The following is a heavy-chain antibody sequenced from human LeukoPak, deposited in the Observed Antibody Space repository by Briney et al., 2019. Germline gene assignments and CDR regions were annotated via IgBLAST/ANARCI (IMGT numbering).Heavy chain of an antibody. CDR3: ARGDYGDYRVFYTLFDY. V-gene: IGHV5-51*01. Sequence: GESLKISCKGSGYSFTSYWIAWVRQMPGKRLEWMGIIYPGDSDTRYSPSFQGQVTISADKSISTAYLQWSSLKASDTAMYYCARGDYGDYRVFYTLFDYWGQGTLVTVSS. D-gene: IGHD4-17*01. CDR2: IYPGDSDT. J-gene: IGHJ4*02. CDR1: GYSFTSYW.